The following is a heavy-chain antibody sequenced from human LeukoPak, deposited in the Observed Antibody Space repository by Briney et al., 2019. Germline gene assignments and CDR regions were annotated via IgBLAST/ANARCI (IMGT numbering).Heavy chain of an antibody. J-gene: IGHJ3*02. CDR2: ISASGGAT. D-gene: IGHD3-22*01. Sequence: GGSLRLSCAASGFTFSSYAMTWVRQAPGEGLEWVSGISASGGATYYADSVKGRFTISRDNSKNTLYLQMNSLRAEDTAVYYCAKDQAYYYDNSGYYTGAFDIWGQGTMVTVSS. CDR1: GFTFSSYA. CDR3: AKDQAYYYDNSGYYTGAFDI. V-gene: IGHV3-23*01.